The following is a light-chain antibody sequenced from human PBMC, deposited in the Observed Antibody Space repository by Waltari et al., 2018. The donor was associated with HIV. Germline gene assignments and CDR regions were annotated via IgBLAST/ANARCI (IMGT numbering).Light chain of an antibody. J-gene: IGLJ3*02. Sequence: QSALTQPASVSGSPGQSITISCTGTSSDVGSYNLVSWYQQHPGKAPKLMIYEGSNRPSGVSNRFSGSKSVNTASLTISGLQAEDEADYYCCSYAGSSTLDWVFGGGTKLTVL. CDR1: SSDVGSYNL. V-gene: IGLV2-23*01. CDR2: EGS. CDR3: CSYAGSSTLDWV.